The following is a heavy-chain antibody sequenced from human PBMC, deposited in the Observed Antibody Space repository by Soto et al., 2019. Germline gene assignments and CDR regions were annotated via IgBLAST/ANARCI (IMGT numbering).Heavy chain of an antibody. CDR3: ARAPTVTTNYDS. CDR1: GLSVSSNY. D-gene: IGHD4-4*01. V-gene: IGHV3-53*01. Sequence: GGSLRLSCLASGLSVSSNYMSWVRQAPGKGLEWVSIIYSDGSTYYAGSVEGRFAVSRDNSKNTLYLQMDSLRAEDTAVYYCARAPTVTTNYDSWGQGTLVTVSS. CDR2: IYSDGST. J-gene: IGHJ4*02.